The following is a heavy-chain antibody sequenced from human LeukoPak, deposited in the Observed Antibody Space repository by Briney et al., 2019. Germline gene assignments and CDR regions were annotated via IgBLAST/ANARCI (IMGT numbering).Heavy chain of an antibody. CDR3: AREGPSVTPYY. CDR2: IKQDGSEK. J-gene: IGHJ4*02. V-gene: IGHV3-7*01. Sequence: GGSLSLSCAASGFNFGSNWMSWVRQAPGKGLEWVANIKQDGSEKYYVDSVKGRFTISRDNAKNSLYLQMNSLRAEDTAVYYCAREGPSVTPYYWGQGTLVTVSS. CDR1: GFNFGSNW. D-gene: IGHD4-17*01.